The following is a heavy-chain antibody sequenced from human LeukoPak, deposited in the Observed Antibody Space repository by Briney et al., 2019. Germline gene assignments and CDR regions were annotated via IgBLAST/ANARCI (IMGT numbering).Heavy chain of an antibody. CDR2: IRYDGSDK. V-gene: IGHV3-30*02. CDR1: GFTFSSYG. Sequence: GGSLRLSCVASGFTFSSYGMHWVRQAPGKGPEWVAFIRYDGSDKYYADSVKGRFTISRDNSKNTLYLQMNSLRAEDTAVYYCAKDYYGSGSLPDYWGQGTLVTVSS. D-gene: IGHD3-10*01. J-gene: IGHJ4*02. CDR3: AKDYYGSGSLPDY.